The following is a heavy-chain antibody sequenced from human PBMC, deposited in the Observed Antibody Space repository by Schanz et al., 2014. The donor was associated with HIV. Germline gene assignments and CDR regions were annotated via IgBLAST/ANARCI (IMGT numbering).Heavy chain of an antibody. CDR3: ARGRFCSGGSCYHDY. CDR1: GYTFTRYA. D-gene: IGHD2-15*01. J-gene: IGHJ4*02. Sequence: QVQLVQSGAEVKKPGASVKVSCKASGYTFTRYAINWVRQATGQGLEWMGWMNPNSGNTGYAQKFQGRVTMTRNTSINTAYMELSSLRSEDTAVYYCARGRFCSGGSCYHDYWGQGTLVTVSS. V-gene: IGHV1-8*01. CDR2: MNPNSGNT.